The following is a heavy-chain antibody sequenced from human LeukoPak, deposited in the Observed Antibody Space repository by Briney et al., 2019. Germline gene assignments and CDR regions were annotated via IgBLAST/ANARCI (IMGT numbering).Heavy chain of an antibody. D-gene: IGHD4-23*01. Sequence: SVKVSCKASGGTFTSYAISWVRQAPGQGLEWMGGIIPIFGTANYAQKFQGRVTITADESTSTAYMELSSLRSEDTAVYYCARDSPSRGDYGGNSDYWGQGTLVTVSS. J-gene: IGHJ4*02. CDR2: IIPIFGTA. CDR3: ARDSPSRGDYGGNSDY. CDR1: GGTFTSYA. V-gene: IGHV1-69*13.